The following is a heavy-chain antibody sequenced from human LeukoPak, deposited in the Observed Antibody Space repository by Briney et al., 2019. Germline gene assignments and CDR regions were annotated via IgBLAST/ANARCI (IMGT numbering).Heavy chain of an antibody. Sequence: PGESLKISCKGSGYSFSSYWIGWVRQMPGKGLEWMGIIYPGDSDTTYSPSFQGQVTIPADKSLNTAYLQWSSLKASDTAMYFCARRRSSTLIDYWGQGTLVTVSS. D-gene: IGHD3-10*01. V-gene: IGHV5-51*01. CDR2: IYPGDSDT. CDR3: ARRRSSTLIDY. J-gene: IGHJ4*02. CDR1: GYSFSSYW.